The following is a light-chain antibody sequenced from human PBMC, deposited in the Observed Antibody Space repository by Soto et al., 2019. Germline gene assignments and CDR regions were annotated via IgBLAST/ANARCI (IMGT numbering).Light chain of an antibody. CDR2: GAS. CDR3: QQRSDWPWT. V-gene: IGKV3-11*01. Sequence: EIVLTQSPSTLSLSPGERATLSCRASQSIANYLGWYQQKPGQAPRLLIYGASSRATGIPDRFSGGGSGTDFTLTISNLEPEDFAVYYCQQRSDWPWTFGQGTKVDIK. J-gene: IGKJ1*01. CDR1: QSIANY.